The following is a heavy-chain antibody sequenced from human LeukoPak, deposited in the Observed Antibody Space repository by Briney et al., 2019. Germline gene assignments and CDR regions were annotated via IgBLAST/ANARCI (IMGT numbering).Heavy chain of an antibody. CDR1: GFTFSSYG. CDR3: ARDSGLAVVPAAIDY. CDR2: IRYDGSNK. D-gene: IGHD2-2*01. J-gene: IGHJ4*02. Sequence: GGSLRLSCAASGFTFSSYGMHWVRQAPGKGLEWVAFIRYDGSNKYYADSVKGRFTISRDNSKNTLYLQMNSLRAEDTAVYYCARDSGLAVVPAAIDYWGQGTLVTVSS. V-gene: IGHV3-30*02.